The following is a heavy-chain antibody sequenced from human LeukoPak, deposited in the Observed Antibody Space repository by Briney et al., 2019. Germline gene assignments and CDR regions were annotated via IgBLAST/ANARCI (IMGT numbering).Heavy chain of an antibody. D-gene: IGHD3-9*01. Sequence: GGSLRLSCAASGFTFSSYAFSWVRQAPGKGLEWVSAITEGGSSTFYADSVKGRFTVSRDNSKNTLYLQMNSLRAEDTAVYYCAKRSDWSSRYFDYWGQGTLVTVSS. J-gene: IGHJ4*02. CDR2: ITEGGSST. CDR3: AKRSDWSSRYFDY. CDR1: GFTFSSYA. V-gene: IGHV3-23*01.